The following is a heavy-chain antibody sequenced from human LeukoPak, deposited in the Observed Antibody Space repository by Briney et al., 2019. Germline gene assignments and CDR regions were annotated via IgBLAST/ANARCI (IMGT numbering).Heavy chain of an antibody. CDR1: GYTFAGYY. D-gene: IGHD3-9*01. Sequence: ASVKVSCKASGYTFAGYYMHWVRQAPGQGLEWLGWISTYDDNIKYAQSLQGGLTLTIDTSTSTAYMELRSLTSDDTAVYYCARETYSNILTGTDYWGPGTLVTVSS. CDR2: ISTYDDNI. J-gene: IGHJ4*02. CDR3: ARETYSNILTGTDY. V-gene: IGHV1-18*04.